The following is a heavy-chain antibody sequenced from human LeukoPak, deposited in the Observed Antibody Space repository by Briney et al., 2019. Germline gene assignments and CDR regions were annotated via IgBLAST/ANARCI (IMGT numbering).Heavy chain of an antibody. CDR1: GGTFSSYA. CDR2: IIPIFGTA. J-gene: IGHJ6*03. Sequence: SVKVSCKASGGTFSSYAISWVRQPPGQGLEWMGGIIPIFGTANYAQKFQGRVTITTDESTSTAYMELSSLRSEDTAVYYCARGYYYYMDVWGKGTTVTVSS. V-gene: IGHV1-69*05. CDR3: ARGYYYYMDV.